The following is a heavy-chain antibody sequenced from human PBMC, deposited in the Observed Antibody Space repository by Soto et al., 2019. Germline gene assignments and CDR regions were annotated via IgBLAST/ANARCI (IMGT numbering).Heavy chain of an antibody. CDR1: GYTFTTYG. V-gene: IGHV1-3*01. D-gene: IGHD3-10*01. CDR3: AIEVPRRNWFVP. CDR2: INAGNGNA. J-gene: IGHJ5*02. Sequence: GASVKVSCKASGYTFTTYGMHWVRQAPGQGLEWMGWINAGNGNAKYSQQFQGRVTITRDTSASTAYMELTSLTSEDTAVYYCAIEVPRRNWFVPWGQGTLVTVSS.